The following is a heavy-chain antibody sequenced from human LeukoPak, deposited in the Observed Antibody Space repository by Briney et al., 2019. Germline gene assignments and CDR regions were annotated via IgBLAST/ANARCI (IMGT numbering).Heavy chain of an antibody. CDR1: GYTFTSYG. CDR3: ARIRGAAPSYWFDP. D-gene: IGHD6-6*01. Sequence: GASVKVSCKASGYTFTSYGISWVRQAPGQGLEWMGWISVYNGNTNYAQKLQGRVTMTTDTSTSTVYMELRSLRSDDTAVYYCARIRGAAPSYWFDPWGQGTLVTVSS. J-gene: IGHJ5*02. V-gene: IGHV1-18*01. CDR2: ISVYNGNT.